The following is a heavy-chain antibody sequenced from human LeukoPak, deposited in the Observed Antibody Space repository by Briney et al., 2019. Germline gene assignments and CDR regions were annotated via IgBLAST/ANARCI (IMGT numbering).Heavy chain of an antibody. CDR1: GGTFSSYA. J-gene: IGHJ6*03. Sequence: SVKVSCKASGGTFSSYAISWVRQAPGQGLEWMGGIIPIFGTANYAQKFQGRVTITTDESTSAAYMELSSLRSKDTAVYYCARARYYDSSGYQMGPYYYYMDVWGKGTTVTVSS. CDR3: ARARYYDSSGYQMGPYYYYMDV. D-gene: IGHD3-22*01. CDR2: IIPIFGTA. V-gene: IGHV1-69*05.